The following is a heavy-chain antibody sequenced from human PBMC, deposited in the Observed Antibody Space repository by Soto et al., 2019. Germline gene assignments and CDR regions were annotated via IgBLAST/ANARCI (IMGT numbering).Heavy chain of an antibody. CDR2: IYPGDSDT. CDR3: ARHCSGGNCYGNNWLDP. V-gene: IGHV5-51*01. CDR1: GYSFTSHW. Sequence: GESLKISCKASGYSFTSHWIGWVRQMPGKGLKWMGIIYPGDSDTRYSPSFQGQVTISVDKSISTAYLQWSSLEASDTAMYYCARHCSGGNCYGNNWLDPWGQGTLVTVSS. J-gene: IGHJ5*02. D-gene: IGHD2-15*01.